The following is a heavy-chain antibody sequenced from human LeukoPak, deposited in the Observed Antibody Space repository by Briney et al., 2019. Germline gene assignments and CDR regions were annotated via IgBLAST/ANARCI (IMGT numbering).Heavy chain of an antibody. J-gene: IGHJ4*02. CDR3: ARFSQTPDYYGSGGYFYLGY. D-gene: IGHD3-22*01. CDR1: RYTFTSYD. Sequence: GASVKVSCKGFRYTFTSYDINWVRQAPGQGLEWMGWMNPNTGNAGYAPKFQGRVTMTRDTSISTAYLELSGLRSEDTAVYYCARFSQTPDYYGSGGYFYLGYWGQGTRVTVSS. CDR2: MNPNTGNA. V-gene: IGHV1-8*01.